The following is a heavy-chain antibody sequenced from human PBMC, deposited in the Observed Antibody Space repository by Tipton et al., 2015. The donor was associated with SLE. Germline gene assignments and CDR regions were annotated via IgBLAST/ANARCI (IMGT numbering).Heavy chain of an antibody. J-gene: IGHJ4*02. V-gene: IGHV4-59*01. Sequence: TLSLTCTVSGGSISNYYWNWIRQPPGKGLEWIAYMYYSGNINYNPSLKSRVTISVDTSKNQFSLKLRSVTAADTAIYYCARSTNWNSAAYYFDLWGQGKLVTVSS. D-gene: IGHD1-1*01. CDR3: ARSTNWNSAAYYFDL. CDR2: MYYSGNI. CDR1: GGSISNYY.